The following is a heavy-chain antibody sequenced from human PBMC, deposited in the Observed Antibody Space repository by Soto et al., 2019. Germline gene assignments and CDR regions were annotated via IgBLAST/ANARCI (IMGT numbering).Heavy chain of an antibody. CDR3: ARGKDFYYYYYGMDV. J-gene: IGHJ6*02. V-gene: IGHV4-39*01. CDR1: GGSISSFGYY. Sequence: PSETLSLTCTVSGGSISSFGYYWGWIRQSPGKGLEWIGSIDYSGTTYHNLSLKSRVTISVDLSKNQFSLKLTSVTAADTAVYYCARGKDFYYYYYGMDVWGQGTTVTVSS. CDR2: IDYSGTT.